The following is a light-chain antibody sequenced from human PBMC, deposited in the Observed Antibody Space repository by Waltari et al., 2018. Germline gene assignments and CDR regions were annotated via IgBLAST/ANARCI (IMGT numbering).Light chain of an antibody. CDR3: QQRYNWPPT. CDR2: DAS. V-gene: IGKV3-11*01. CDR1: QSVCAN. J-gene: IGKJ4*01. Sequence: EIVLTQSPATLSLSPGERATLSCRASQSVCANLAWYQQISGQAPRLLIYDASNMATGIPARFSGSGSGADFTLTISSLEPEDFAVYYCQQRYNWPPTFGGGTKVEIE.